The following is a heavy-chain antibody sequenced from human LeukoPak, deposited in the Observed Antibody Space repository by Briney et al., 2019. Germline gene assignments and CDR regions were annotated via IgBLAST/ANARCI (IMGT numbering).Heavy chain of an antibody. Sequence: SETLSLTCTVSGGSLSSYYWSWIRQPPGKGLEWIGYIYYSGSTNYNPSLKSRVTISVDTSKNQFSLKLSFVTAADTAVYYCARAHSSGWYWNWFDPWGQGTLVTVSS. CDR3: ARAHSSGWYWNWFDP. CDR2: IYYSGST. CDR1: GGSLSSYY. J-gene: IGHJ5*02. D-gene: IGHD6-19*01. V-gene: IGHV4-59*01.